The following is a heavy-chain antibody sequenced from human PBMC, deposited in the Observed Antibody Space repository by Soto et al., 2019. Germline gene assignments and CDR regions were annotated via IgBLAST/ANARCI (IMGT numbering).Heavy chain of an antibody. J-gene: IGHJ6*02. CDR2: IDPSDSYT. CDR3: ARSQPITAAGYYYYYGLDV. D-gene: IGHD6-13*01. Sequence: GESLKISCKGSGYTFTNYWISWVRQMPGKDLEWMGRIDPSDSYTKYSPSFQGHVTMSGDKSITTAYLQWSSLKASDTAIYYCARSQPITAAGYYYYYGLDVWGQGTTVTVSS. CDR1: GYTFTNYW. V-gene: IGHV5-10-1*01.